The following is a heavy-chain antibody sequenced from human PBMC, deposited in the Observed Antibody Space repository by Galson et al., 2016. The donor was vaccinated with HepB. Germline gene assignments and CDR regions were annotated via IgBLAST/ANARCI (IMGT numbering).Heavy chain of an antibody. CDR2: IKGDGSSA. CDR3: ARVPPYSSYETDY. Sequence: SLRLSCAASGFTFSRYWMHWVRQAPGKGLVWVSRIKGDGSSASYADSVKGRFTISRDNAKSTLYLQMNSLRAEDTAVYYCARVPPYSSYETDYWGQGTLVTVSS. V-gene: IGHV3-74*01. CDR1: GFTFSRYW. J-gene: IGHJ4*02. D-gene: IGHD6-6*01.